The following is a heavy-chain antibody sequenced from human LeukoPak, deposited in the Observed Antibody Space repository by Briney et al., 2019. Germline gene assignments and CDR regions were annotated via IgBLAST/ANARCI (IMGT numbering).Heavy chain of an antibody. CDR1: GFTFDDYG. CDR2: INWNGGST. D-gene: IGHD6-13*01. Sequence: GGSLRLSCAASGFTFDDYGMSWVRQAPGKGLEWVSGINWNGGSTGYADSVKGRFTISRDNAKNSLYLQMNSLRAEDTAVYYCAKDEGSGWYPTLFDPWGQGTLVTVSS. V-gene: IGHV3-20*04. CDR3: AKDEGSGWYPTLFDP. J-gene: IGHJ5*02.